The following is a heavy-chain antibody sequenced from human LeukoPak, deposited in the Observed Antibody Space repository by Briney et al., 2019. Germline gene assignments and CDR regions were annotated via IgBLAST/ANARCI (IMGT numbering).Heavy chain of an antibody. J-gene: IGHJ4*02. V-gene: IGHV4-39*01. CDR1: GGSISSSSYY. CDR3: ARLSGESDY. Sequence: SETLSLTCTVPGGSISSSSYYWGWIRQPPGKGLEGIGSIYYSGSTYYNPSLKSRVTISVDTSKNQFSLKLSSVTAADTAVYYCARLSGESDYWGQGTLVTVSS. D-gene: IGHD4-17*01. CDR2: IYYSGST.